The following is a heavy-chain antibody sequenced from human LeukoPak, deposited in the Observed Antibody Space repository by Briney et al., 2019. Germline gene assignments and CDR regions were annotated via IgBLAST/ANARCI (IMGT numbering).Heavy chain of an antibody. V-gene: IGHV3-33*01. Sequence: GGSLRLSCAASGFTFSNYDMHWVRQAPGKGLEWVAVIWFDGSNKFYADSVKGRFTISRDNSKNTLYLQTNSLRAEDTAVYYCASSAGALIDCWGQGTLVIVSS. CDR2: IWFDGSNK. J-gene: IGHJ4*02. D-gene: IGHD6-19*01. CDR3: ASSAGALIDC. CDR1: GFTFSNYD.